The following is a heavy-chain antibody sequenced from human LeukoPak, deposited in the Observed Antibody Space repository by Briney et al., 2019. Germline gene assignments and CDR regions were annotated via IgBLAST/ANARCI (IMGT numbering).Heavy chain of an antibody. CDR2: INHSGGT. D-gene: IGHD1-26*01. V-gene: IGHV4-34*01. J-gene: IGHJ4*02. CDR3: ASRQWGPEGDY. Sequence: PSETLSLTCAVYGGSFSSYYWSWIRQPPGKGLEWIGEINHSGGTNYNPSLKSRVTISVDTSKNQFSPKLSSVTAADTAVYYCASRQWGPEGDYWGQGTLVTVSS. CDR1: GGSFSSYY.